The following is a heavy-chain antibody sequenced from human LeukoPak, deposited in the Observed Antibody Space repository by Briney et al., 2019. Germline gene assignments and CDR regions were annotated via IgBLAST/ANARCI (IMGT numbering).Heavy chain of an antibody. Sequence: PSETLSLTCAVYSGSFSGYYWSWIRQPPGKGLEWIGEINHSGSTNYNPSLKSRVTISVDTSKNQFSLKLSSVTAADTAVYYCARGQGYSYGYYFDYWGQGTLVTVSS. CDR2: INHSGST. V-gene: IGHV4-34*01. CDR1: SGSFSGYY. J-gene: IGHJ4*02. CDR3: ARGQGYSYGYYFDY. D-gene: IGHD5-18*01.